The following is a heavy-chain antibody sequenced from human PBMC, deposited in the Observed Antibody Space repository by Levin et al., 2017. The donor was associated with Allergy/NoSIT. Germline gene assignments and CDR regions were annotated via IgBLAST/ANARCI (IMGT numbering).Heavy chain of an antibody. V-gene: IGHV3-23*01. CDR1: GFTFSIFG. CDR3: AKHRRVTAI. CDR2: IYGTSTT. J-gene: IGHJ4*02. D-gene: IGHD2-21*02. Sequence: GESLKISCAASGFTFSIFGMSWVRQAPGKGLEWVSAIYGTSTTSYADSVKGRFIISRDNSKNTLYLQMNSLKAEDTAVYYCAKHRRVTAIGGQGTLVTVSS.